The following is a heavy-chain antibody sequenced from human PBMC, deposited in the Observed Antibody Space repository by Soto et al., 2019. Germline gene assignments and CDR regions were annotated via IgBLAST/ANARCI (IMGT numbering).Heavy chain of an antibody. V-gene: IGHV3-23*01. D-gene: IGHD3-10*01. CDR3: AKDAVHGDYFDY. CDR1: GFTFTSYA. J-gene: IGHJ4*02. Sequence: EVRLLESGGGLVQPGGSLRLSCAASGFTFTSYAMSWVRQAPGKGLEWVSAISRSGGSTYYADSVKGRFTISRDNSKHTLYLQMNSLRAEDTAVYYCAKDAVHGDYFDYWGQGTLVTVSS. CDR2: ISRSGGST.